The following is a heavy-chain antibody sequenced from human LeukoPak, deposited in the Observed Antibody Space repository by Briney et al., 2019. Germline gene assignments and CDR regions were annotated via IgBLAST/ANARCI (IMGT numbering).Heavy chain of an antibody. V-gene: IGHV1-3*01. CDR1: GYTFTSYA. Sequence: ASVKVSCKASGYTFTSYAMHWVRQAPGQRLEWVGWINAGNGNTKYSQKFQGRVTITRDTSASTAYMELSSLRSEDTAVYYCAGPTGYCSSTSCHTPAYYYYGMDVWGKGTTVTVSS. D-gene: IGHD2-2*02. J-gene: IGHJ6*04. CDR2: INAGNGNT. CDR3: AGPTGYCSSTSCHTPAYYYYGMDV.